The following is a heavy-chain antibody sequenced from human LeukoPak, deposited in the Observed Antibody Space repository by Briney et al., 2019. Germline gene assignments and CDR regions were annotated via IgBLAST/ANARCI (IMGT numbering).Heavy chain of an antibody. Sequence: SETLSLTCTVSGGSISSSSYYWGWIRQPPGKGLEWIGSIYYSGSTYYNPSLKSRVTISVDTSKNQFSLKLSSVTAADTAVYYCARDRGPAAAIFDYWGQGTLVTVSS. CDR2: IYYSGST. CDR1: GGSISSSSYY. CDR3: ARDRGPAAAIFDY. D-gene: IGHD2-2*01. V-gene: IGHV4-39*07. J-gene: IGHJ4*02.